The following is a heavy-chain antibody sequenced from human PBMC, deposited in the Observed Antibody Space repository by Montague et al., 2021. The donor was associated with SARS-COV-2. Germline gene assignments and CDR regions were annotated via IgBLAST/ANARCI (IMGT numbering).Heavy chain of an antibody. Sequence: SETLSLTCSSLVSWNSGADRKSIRLNPSHTRKSYAVIYYRRSTNYNPSLKSRITMSVDTSKNQFSLKVSSVTAADTAVYYCARERQYNWFDAWGKGKLVTV. D-gene: IGHD6-19*01. CDR2: IYYRRST. CDR1: VSWNSGAD. CDR3: ARERQYNWFDA. J-gene: IGHJ5*02. V-gene: IGHV4-59*01.